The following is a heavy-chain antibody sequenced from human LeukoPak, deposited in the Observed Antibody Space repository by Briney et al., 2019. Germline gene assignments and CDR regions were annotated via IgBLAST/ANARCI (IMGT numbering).Heavy chain of an antibody. CDR3: ANDAVRFFPMDV. Sequence: GGSLRLSCAASGLTFSSYAMIWVRQAPGRGLEWVSAISGSGGSTYYAHAGKGRFTISRDNAKNTLYLQVNSVRAEDTAVSYCANDAVRFFPMDVWGQGTTVTVSS. D-gene: IGHD3-3*01. CDR2: ISGSGGST. V-gene: IGHV3-23*01. J-gene: IGHJ6*02. CDR1: GLTFSSYA.